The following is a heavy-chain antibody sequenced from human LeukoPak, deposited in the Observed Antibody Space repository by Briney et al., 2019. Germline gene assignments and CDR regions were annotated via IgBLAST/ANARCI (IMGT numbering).Heavy chain of an antibody. CDR1: GFTFSDYY. J-gene: IGHJ6*02. CDR2: ISGGGRTV. CDR3: AKDRIPRYYYVMDV. V-gene: IGHV3-11*01. Sequence: GGSLRLSCAASGFTFSDYYMSWIRQAPGKGLEWISYISGGGRTVYYADSVKGRFTISRDNAKHSLYLQMNSLRAEDTAVYYCAKDRIPRYYYVMDVWGQGTTVTVSS. D-gene: IGHD2/OR15-2a*01.